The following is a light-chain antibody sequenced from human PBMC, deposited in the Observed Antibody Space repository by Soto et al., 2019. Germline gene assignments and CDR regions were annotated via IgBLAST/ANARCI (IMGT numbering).Light chain of an antibody. J-gene: IGLJ1*01. CDR3: QSYDSSLSEV. V-gene: IGLV1-40*01. CDR2: GNS. CDR1: SSNIGAGYD. Sequence: QSVLTQPPSVSGAPGQRVTMSCTWSSSNIGAGYDVHWYQQLPGTAPKLLIYGNSNRPSGVPDRFSGSKSGTSASLAITGLQAEDEADYYCQSYDSSLSEVFGTGTKVTVL.